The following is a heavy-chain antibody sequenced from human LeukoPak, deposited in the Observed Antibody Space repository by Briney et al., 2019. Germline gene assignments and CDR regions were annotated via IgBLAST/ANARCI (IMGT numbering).Heavy chain of an antibody. Sequence: GGSLRLSCAASGFSFSNYAMNWVRQAPGKGLEWVSAISGGGDSTFYVDSVKGRFTVSRDNSKNTLYLQMNSLRAEDTAVYYCAKFYNYYDSSGGHDAFDIWGQGAMVTVSS. CDR2: ISGGGDST. D-gene: IGHD3-22*01. J-gene: IGHJ3*02. CDR1: GFSFSNYA. V-gene: IGHV3-23*01. CDR3: AKFYNYYDSSGGHDAFDI.